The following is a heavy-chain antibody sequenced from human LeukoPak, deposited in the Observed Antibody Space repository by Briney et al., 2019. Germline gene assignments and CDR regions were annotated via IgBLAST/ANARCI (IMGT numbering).Heavy chain of an antibody. D-gene: IGHD6-13*01. CDR3: ARQVYSSSWSYYFEY. Sequence: SGTLSLTCTVSGGSISSGSYYWSWIRQPAGKGLEWIGSIHYSGSTSYNSSLKSRVTMSIDTSKNQFSLKLSSVTPADTAVYYCARQVYSSSWSYYFEYWGQGILVTVSS. CDR1: GGSISSGSYY. V-gene: IGHV4-61*10. J-gene: IGHJ4*02. CDR2: IHYSGST.